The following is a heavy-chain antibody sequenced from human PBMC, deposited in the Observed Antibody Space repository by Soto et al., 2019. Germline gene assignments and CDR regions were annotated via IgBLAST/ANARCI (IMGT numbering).Heavy chain of an antibody. V-gene: IGHV1-69*13. CDR2: IIPIFGTA. J-gene: IGHJ5*02. CDR3: ARDPIIEAAGPGGWFAP. D-gene: IGHD6-13*01. CDR1: GGTFSSYA. Sequence: SVKVSCKASGGTFSSYAISWVRQAPGQGLEWMGGIIPIFGTANYAQKFQGRVTITADESTSTAYMELSSLRSEDTAVYYCARDPIIEAAGPGGWFAPWGQGTLVTVSS.